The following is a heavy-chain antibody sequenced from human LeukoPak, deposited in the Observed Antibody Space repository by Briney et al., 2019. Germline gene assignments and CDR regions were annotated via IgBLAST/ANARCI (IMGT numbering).Heavy chain of an antibody. CDR2: ISSSSSYI. J-gene: IGHJ3*02. CDR1: GFTFSSYS. V-gene: IGHV3-21*01. D-gene: IGHD6-13*01. CDR3: ARRFSSSHDAFDI. Sequence: GGSLRLSCAASGFTFSSYSMNWVRQAPGKGLEWVSSISSSSSYIYYADSVKGRFTISRDNAKNSLYLQMNSLRAEDTAVYYCARRFSSSHDAFDIWGQGTMVTVSS.